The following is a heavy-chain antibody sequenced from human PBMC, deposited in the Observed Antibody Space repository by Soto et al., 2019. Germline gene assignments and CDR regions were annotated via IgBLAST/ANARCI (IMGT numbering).Heavy chain of an antibody. CDR2: ITYSGDT. Sequence: TLSLTCTVSGASISSAGYSWSWVRQHPGKGLEWIGYITYSGDTDYNPSLRSRVSISLDTSRNQFSLKLSSVTAEVTAVYYWARDRCSRTSWERWWFGPWGQGTLVTVCS. CDR1: GASISSAGYS. CDR3: ARDRCSRTSWERWWFGP. J-gene: IGHJ5*02. V-gene: IGHV4-31*03. D-gene: IGHD2-2*01.